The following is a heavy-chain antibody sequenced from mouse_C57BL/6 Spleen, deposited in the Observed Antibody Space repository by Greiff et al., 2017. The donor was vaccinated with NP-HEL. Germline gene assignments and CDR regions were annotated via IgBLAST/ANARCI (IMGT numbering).Heavy chain of an antibody. CDR1: GYTFTEYT. CDR2: FYPGSGSI. V-gene: IGHV1-62-2*01. CDR3: ERHETDYDYDEGAWFAY. D-gene: IGHD2-4*01. J-gene: IGHJ3*01. Sequence: QVQLQQSGAELVKPGASVKLSCKASGYTFTEYTIHWVKQRSGQGLEWIGWFYPGSGSIKYNEKFKDKATLTADKSSSTVYMELSRLTSEDSAVYFGERHETDYDYDEGAWFAYWGQGTLVTVSA.